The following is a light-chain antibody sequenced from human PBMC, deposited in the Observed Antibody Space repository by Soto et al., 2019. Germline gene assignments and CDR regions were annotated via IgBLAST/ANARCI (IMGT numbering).Light chain of an antibody. CDR1: SSNIGSST. J-gene: IGLJ1*01. CDR2: GDD. CDR3: SSYAGSDNQGVYV. V-gene: IGLV1-44*01. Sequence: QSVLTQPPSASGTPGQRVTISGSGSSSNIGSSTVNWYQQLPGTAPKLLIYGDDQRPSGVPDRFSGSKSGTSASLAISGLQSEDEADYYCSSYAGSDNQGVYVFGTGTKLTVL.